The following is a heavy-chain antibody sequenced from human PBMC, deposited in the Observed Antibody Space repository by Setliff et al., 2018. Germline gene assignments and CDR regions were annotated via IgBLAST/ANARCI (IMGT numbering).Heavy chain of an antibody. CDR2: IYSGDRNT. Sequence: PGWSLRLSCAASGFTFSTYAMSWVRQAPGKGLEWVSTIYSGDRNTFYTDSVKGRFTIFRGGSKNTLYLQMTSLRAEDTAVYYCAKPQVELRWGFESWGQGTPVTVSS. J-gene: IGHJ4*02. V-gene: IGHV3-23*03. CDR3: AKPQVELRWGFES. D-gene: IGHD1-7*01. CDR1: GFTFSTYA.